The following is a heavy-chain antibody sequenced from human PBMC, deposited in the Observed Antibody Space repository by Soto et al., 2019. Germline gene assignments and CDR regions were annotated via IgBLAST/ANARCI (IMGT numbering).Heavy chain of an antibody. D-gene: IGHD4-4*01. CDR2: ISYDGSNK. CDR1: GFTFSSYA. V-gene: IGHV3-30-3*01. J-gene: IGHJ6*02. Sequence: QVQLVESGGGVVQPGKSLRLSCAASGFTFSSYAMHWVRQAPGKGLEWVAVISYDGSNKYYADSVKGRFTISRDNSKNKLYLQMNSLRTEDTAVYYCAREWVTSRQDPHGLDVWGQGTTVTLS. CDR3: AREWVTSRQDPHGLDV.